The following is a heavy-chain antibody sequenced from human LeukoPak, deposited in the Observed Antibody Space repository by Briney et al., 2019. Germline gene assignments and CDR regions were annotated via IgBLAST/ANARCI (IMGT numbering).Heavy chain of an antibody. J-gene: IGHJ4*02. V-gene: IGHV3-21*01. D-gene: IGHD3-9*01. Sequence: GGSLRLSCAASGFTFSSYAMSWVRQAPGKGLEWVSAISGSSSYIYYADSVKGRFTISRDNAKNSLYLQMNSLRAEDTAVYYCARHSDYDILTGPNDYWGQGTLVTVSS. CDR2: ISGSSSYI. CDR3: ARHSDYDILTGPNDY. CDR1: GFTFSSYA.